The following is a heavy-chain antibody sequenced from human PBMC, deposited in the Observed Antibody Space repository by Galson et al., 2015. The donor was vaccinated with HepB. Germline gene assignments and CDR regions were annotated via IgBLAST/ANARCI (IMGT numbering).Heavy chain of an antibody. D-gene: IGHD6-6*01. V-gene: IGHV1-69*13. CDR1: GGTFSSYA. Sequence: SVKVSCKASGGTFSSYAISWVRQAPGQGLEWMGGIIPIFGTANYAQKFQGRVTITADESTSTAYMELRSLRSDDTAVYYCARDQQLVFDYWGQGTLVTVSS. J-gene: IGHJ4*02. CDR2: IIPIFGTA. CDR3: ARDQQLVFDY.